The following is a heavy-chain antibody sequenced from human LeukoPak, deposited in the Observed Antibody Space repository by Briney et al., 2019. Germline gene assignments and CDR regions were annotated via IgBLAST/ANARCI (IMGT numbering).Heavy chain of an antibody. CDR2: IRYDGSNK. CDR3: AKDSADPPTYCSSTSCYPVGAFDI. Sequence: PGGSLRLSCAASGFTFSSYGMHWVRQAPGKWLEWVAFIRYDGSNKYYADSVKGRFTISRDNSKNTLYLQMNSLRAEDTAVYYCAKDSADPPTYCSSTSCYPVGAFDIWGQGTMVTVSS. D-gene: IGHD2-2*01. CDR1: GFTFSSYG. V-gene: IGHV3-30*02. J-gene: IGHJ3*02.